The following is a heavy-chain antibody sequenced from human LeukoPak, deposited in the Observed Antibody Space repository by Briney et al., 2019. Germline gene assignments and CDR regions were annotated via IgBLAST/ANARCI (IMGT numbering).Heavy chain of an antibody. CDR1: GFPFTSYG. V-gene: IGHV3-33*05. CDR3: AKKLSGSYEEGMQQ. J-gene: IGHJ1*01. Sequence: PGGSLRLSCAASGFPFTSYGTHWVRQAPGKGLEWVAVTSSDGSRNHYADSVKGRFTISRDNSKNTLYLQVSSLRAEDTAVYYCAKKLSGSYEEGMQQWGQGSLVTVCS. D-gene: IGHD1-26*01. CDR2: TSSDGSRN.